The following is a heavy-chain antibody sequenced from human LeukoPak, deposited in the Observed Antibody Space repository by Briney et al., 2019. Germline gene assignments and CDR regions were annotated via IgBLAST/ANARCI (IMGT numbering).Heavy chain of an antibody. J-gene: IGHJ6*02. Sequence: GGSLRLSCAASGFTFTSYAMSWVRQAPGKGLEWVSAISGGGGRTYYADSVKGRFTISRDNSKNTLSLQMNSLRAEDTAVYYCAKGSSASCLNGMDVWGQGPRSPSP. CDR1: GFTFTSYA. D-gene: IGHD2-2*01. CDR2: ISGGGGRT. V-gene: IGHV3-23*01. CDR3: AKGSSASCLNGMDV.